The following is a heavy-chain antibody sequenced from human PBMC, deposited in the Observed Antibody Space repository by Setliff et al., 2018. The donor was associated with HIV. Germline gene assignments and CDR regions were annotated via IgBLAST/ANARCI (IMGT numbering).Heavy chain of an antibody. D-gene: IGHD6-6*01. Sequence: PSVKVSCKASGYTFTSYYMHWVRQAPGQGLEWMGIINPSSGSTTYAQKFQGRVTMTRDTSTSTVYMELSSLRSEDTAVYYCARDPAPSSSASYFQHWGQGTPVTVSS. CDR1: GYTFTSYY. J-gene: IGHJ1*01. CDR3: ARDPAPSSSASYFQH. CDR2: INPSSGST. V-gene: IGHV1-46*01.